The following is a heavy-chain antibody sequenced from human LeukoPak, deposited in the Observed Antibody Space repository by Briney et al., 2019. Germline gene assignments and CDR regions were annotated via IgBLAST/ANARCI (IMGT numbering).Heavy chain of an antibody. V-gene: IGHV3-23*01. D-gene: IGHD2-15*01. J-gene: IGHJ4*02. CDR1: GFAFASYA. CDR2: ITGSGENT. Sequence: PGGSLRLSCAASGFAFASYAMGWVRQSPGKRLEWVSGITGSGENTYYAGSVKGRFTISRDNSKNTLCLQMNSLRPEDTAVYYCAKSLVSGGSCYSCFDYWGQGTLVTVSS. CDR3: AKSLVSGGSCYSCFDY.